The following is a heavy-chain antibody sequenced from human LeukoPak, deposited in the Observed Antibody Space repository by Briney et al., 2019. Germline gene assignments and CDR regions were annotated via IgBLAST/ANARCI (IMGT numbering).Heavy chain of an antibody. Sequence: QPGASLRLSCAASGFTFSNYAMSWVRQAPGKGLEWVSAITSSGGTTYYADSVKGRFTISRDNSKNTLYLQMTSLRAEDAAVYYCAKDLASYCSGSSCYMGWFDPWGQGALVTVSS. D-gene: IGHD2-15*01. CDR1: GFTFSNYA. J-gene: IGHJ5*02. CDR2: ITSSGGTT. V-gene: IGHV3-23*01. CDR3: AKDLASYCSGSSCYMGWFDP.